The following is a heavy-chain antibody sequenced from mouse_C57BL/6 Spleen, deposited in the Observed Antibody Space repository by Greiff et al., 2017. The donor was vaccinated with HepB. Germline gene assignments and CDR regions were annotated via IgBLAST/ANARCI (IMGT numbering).Heavy chain of an antibody. D-gene: IGHD1-1*01. CDR2: ISSGGDYI. Sequence: EVKVVESGEGLVKPGGSLKLSCAASGFTFSSYAMSWVRQTPEKRLEWVAYISSGGDYIYYADTVKGRFTISRDNARNTLYLQMSSLKSEDTAMYYCTREGDGSPSMDYWGQGTSVTVSS. V-gene: IGHV5-9-1*02. CDR3: TREGDGSPSMDY. CDR1: GFTFSSYA. J-gene: IGHJ4*01.